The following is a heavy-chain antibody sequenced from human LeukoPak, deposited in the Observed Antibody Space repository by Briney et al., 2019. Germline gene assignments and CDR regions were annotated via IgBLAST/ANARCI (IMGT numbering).Heavy chain of an antibody. CDR1: GGYISSTSYY. V-gene: IGHV4-39*07. CDR3: ARARGSAFDY. Sequence: SETLSLTCTVSGGYISSTSYYWGWIRQPPGKGLEWIGSIYYSGSTYYDPSLKSRVTISVDTSKNQFSLKLSSVTAADTAVYYCARARGSAFDYWGQGTLVTVSS. CDR2: IYYSGST. D-gene: IGHD1-26*01. J-gene: IGHJ4*02.